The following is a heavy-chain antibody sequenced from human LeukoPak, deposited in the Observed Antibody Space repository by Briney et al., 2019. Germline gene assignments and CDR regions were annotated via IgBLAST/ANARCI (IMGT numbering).Heavy chain of an antibody. D-gene: IGHD3-22*01. CDR1: GFTFSSYS. CDR2: IDRSSDTI. Sequence: GGSLRLSCAASGFTFSSYSMSWVRQTPGKGLEWVSYIDRSSDTIYYADSVKGRFTISRDNSKNTLYLQMNSLRAEDTAVYYCAKDQAWLTPNWYFDLWGRGTLVTVSS. J-gene: IGHJ2*01. V-gene: IGHV3-48*01. CDR3: AKDQAWLTPNWYFDL.